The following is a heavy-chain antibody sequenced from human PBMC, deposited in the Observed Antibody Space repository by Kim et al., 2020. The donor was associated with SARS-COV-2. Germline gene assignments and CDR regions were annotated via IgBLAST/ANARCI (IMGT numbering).Heavy chain of an antibody. V-gene: IGHV4-4*02. J-gene: IGHJ5*02. D-gene: IGHD2-8*01. CDR2: ISHSGTT. Sequence: SETLSLTCAVSGDFVSSSHWWTWVRQTPVGGLEWSGEISHSGTTNYNPSLGSRVTISLDTFNNQFSLLLNSATAAYTAIYYCARAFSSRRVCDPWGQGTRVTVSS. CDR1: GDFVSSSHW. CDR3: ARAFSSRRVCDP.